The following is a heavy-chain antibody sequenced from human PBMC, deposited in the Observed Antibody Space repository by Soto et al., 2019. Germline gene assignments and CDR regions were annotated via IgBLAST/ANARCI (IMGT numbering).Heavy chain of an antibody. V-gene: IGHV3-23*01. D-gene: IGHD3-16*01. CDR2: ISATGGGT. CDR1: GFKFSNYA. J-gene: IGHJ4*02. Sequence: GGSLRLSCSASGFKFSNYAMSWVRKAPGKGLEWVSLISATGGGTYYADSVKGRFAISRDNSHNTLYLQVHCLTAEDTAVYYCAKDRRAGGNSAFYFDFWGQGAQVTVSS. CDR3: AKDRRAGGNSAFYFDF.